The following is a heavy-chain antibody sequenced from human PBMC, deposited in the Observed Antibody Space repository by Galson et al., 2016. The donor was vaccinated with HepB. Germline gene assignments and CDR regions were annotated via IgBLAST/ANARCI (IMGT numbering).Heavy chain of an antibody. CDR3: AKDKRGHSSAWYWYFDY. D-gene: IGHD6-13*01. V-gene: IGHV3-23*01. CDR2: MSDSDDI. Sequence: SLRLSCAASGFTFSGYAMAWVRQAPGKGLEWVSGMSDSDDIYYAPSVKGRFTISRDNSKNTLYLQLSSLRAKDTAVYYCAKDKRGHSSAWYWYFDYWGQGTLVSVSS. J-gene: IGHJ4*02. CDR1: GFTFSGYA.